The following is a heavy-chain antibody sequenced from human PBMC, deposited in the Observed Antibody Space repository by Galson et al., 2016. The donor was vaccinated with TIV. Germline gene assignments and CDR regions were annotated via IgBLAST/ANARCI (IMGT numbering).Heavy chain of an antibody. CDR2: IKTDGSRT. J-gene: IGHJ3*01. CDR1: GFTFSKFW. Sequence: SLRLSCAASGFTFSKFWMHWVRQVPGKGLVWVSRIKTDGSRTDYVDAVRGRFTISRDNVKNMVYLQMDSLRVEDTAVYYCRARGDSRAHDVFDFWGRGTMVTVSS. V-gene: IGHV3-74*01. CDR3: RARGDSRAHDVFDF. D-gene: IGHD3-3*01.